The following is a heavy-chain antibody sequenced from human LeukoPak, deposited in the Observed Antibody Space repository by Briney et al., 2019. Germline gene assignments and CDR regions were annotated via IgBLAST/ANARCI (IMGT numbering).Heavy chain of an antibody. Sequence: PGGSLRLPCEASGFTLSNYGMHWVRQAPGKGLEWVSIIWYDGSNKDYVDSVKGQFTISRDNSKNTLYLQMNSLRAEDTAVYYCARDRTNFVDYWGQGTLVTVSS. J-gene: IGHJ4*02. CDR2: IWYDGSNK. V-gene: IGHV3-33*01. D-gene: IGHD3-9*01. CDR3: ARDRTNFVDY. CDR1: GFTLSNYG.